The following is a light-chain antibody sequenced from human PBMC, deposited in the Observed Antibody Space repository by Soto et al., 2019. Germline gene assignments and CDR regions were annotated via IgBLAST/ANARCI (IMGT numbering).Light chain of an antibody. J-gene: IGKJ1*01. CDR3: QQYGSSPTWT. V-gene: IGKV3-15*01. CDR1: QSVSSN. Sequence: EIVRTQSPATLSVSQGDRATLSCRASQSVSSNLAWYQQKPCQAHRLLIYGASTRATGIPARFSGSVSGTDFTLTISRLEPEDFAVYYCQQYGSSPTWTCGQGTKVDIK. CDR2: GAS.